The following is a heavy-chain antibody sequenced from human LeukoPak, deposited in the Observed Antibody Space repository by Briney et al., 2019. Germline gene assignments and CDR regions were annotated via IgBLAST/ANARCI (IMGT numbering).Heavy chain of an antibody. V-gene: IGHV1-69*04. CDR3: ARTTIVGATAYDY. CDR1: GGTFSSYA. J-gene: IGHJ4*02. D-gene: IGHD1-26*01. Sequence: SVKVSCKASGGTFSSYAISWVRQAPGQGLEWMGRNIPILGIANYAQKFQGRVTITADKSTSTAYMELSSLRSEDTAVYYCARTTIVGATAYDYWGQGTLVTVSS. CDR2: NIPILGIA.